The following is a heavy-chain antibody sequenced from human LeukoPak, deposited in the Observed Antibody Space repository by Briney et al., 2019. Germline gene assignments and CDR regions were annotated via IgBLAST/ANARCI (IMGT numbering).Heavy chain of an antibody. CDR2: IYPGDSDT. V-gene: IGHV5-51*01. CDR3: ARRETDYVWGSYHYYFDY. D-gene: IGHD3-16*01. Sequence: PGESLKISCKGSGYSFTSYWIGWVRQMLGKGLEWMGNIYPGDSDTRYSPSFQGQATLSADKSISTAYLQWSSLKASETAMYYCARRETDYVWGSYHYYFDYWGQGTLVSVCS. J-gene: IGHJ4*02. CDR1: GYSFTSYW.